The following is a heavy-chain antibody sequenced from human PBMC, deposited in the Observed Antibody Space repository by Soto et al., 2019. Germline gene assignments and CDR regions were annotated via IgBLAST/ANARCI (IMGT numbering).Heavy chain of an antibody. CDR1: GFTFGDYA. CDR3: TRDLIGIEGGRKEMYYFDY. Sequence: GGSLRLSCTASGFTFGDYAMSWFRQAPGKGLEWVGFIRSKAYGGTTEYAASVKGRFTISRDDSKSIAYLQMNSLKTEDTAVYYCTRDLIGIEGGRKEMYYFDYWGQGTLVTVSS. V-gene: IGHV3-49*03. CDR2: IRSKAYGGTT. J-gene: IGHJ4*02. D-gene: IGHD2-15*01.